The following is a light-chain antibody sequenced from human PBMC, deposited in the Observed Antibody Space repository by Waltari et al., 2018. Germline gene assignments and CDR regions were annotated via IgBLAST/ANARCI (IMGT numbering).Light chain of an antibody. CDR2: KAS. Sequence: QSPSTLSASVGDRVTITCRASQSVNRWLAWYQQKPGKAPKLLISKASALQNGVAPRFSGGGSGTEFTLTISNLQPDDSSTYYCQQYEAFPVTFGHGTKVEIK. J-gene: IGKJ1*01. V-gene: IGKV1-5*03. CDR1: QSVNRW. CDR3: QQYEAFPVT.